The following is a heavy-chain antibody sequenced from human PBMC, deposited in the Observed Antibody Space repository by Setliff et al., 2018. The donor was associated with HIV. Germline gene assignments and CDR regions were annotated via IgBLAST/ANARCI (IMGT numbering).Heavy chain of an antibody. J-gene: IGHJ4*02. CDR2: IDNTDKT. Sequence: GGSLRLSCVASGFTFREKAMTWVRQPPGKGLEWVSGIDNTDKTLYADSVKGRFTISRDNSKNTLFLQMNSLRPEDTATYYCVRDPIEGYPDYFDYWGQGTLVTVSS. CDR3: VRDPIEGYPDYFDY. CDR1: GFTFREKA. V-gene: IGHV3-23*01. D-gene: IGHD1-26*01.